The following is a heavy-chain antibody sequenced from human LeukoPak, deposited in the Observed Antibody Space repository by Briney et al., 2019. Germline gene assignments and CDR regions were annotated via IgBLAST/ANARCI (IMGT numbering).Heavy chain of an antibody. J-gene: IGHJ6*02. CDR2: INPNSGGT. Sequence: ASVKVSCKASGYTFTGYYMHWVRQAPGQGLEWMGRINPNSGGTNYAQKFQGRVTMTRDTSISTAYMELSRLRSDDTAVYYCARDDYSNYYYYYGMDVRGQGTTVTVSS. D-gene: IGHD4-11*01. CDR1: GYTFTGYY. V-gene: IGHV1-2*06. CDR3: ARDDYSNYYYYYGMDV.